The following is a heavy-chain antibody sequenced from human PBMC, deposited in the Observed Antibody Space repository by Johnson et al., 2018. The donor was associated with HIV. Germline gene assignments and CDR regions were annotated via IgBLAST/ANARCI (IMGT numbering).Heavy chain of an antibody. V-gene: IGHV3-20*04. J-gene: IGHJ3*01. Sequence: VQLVESGGGVARPGGPLRVSCVASGFNFGDYGMSWVRQAPGKGLEWVSGISWNGGTTGYADSVRGRFTISRDNSKNTLYLQMNSLRADDTGVYYCARDSNSWTRSDAFDVWGQGAMVTVSS. CDR1: GFNFGDYG. D-gene: IGHD6-13*01. CDR3: ARDSNSWTRSDAFDV. CDR2: ISWNGGTT.